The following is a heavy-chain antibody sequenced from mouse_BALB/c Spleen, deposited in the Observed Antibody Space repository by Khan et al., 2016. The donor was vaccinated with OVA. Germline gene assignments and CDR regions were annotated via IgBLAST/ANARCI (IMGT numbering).Heavy chain of an antibody. Sequence: VQLQESGAELVRPGSSVKISCKASGYAFSNYWMNWVKQRPGQGLEWIGQIYPGDGDTRFNGKFRGKATLTADISSSTAYMQLSSLTSEDSAVYFCARSGYDYFAYWGQGTLVTVSA. CDR2: IYPGDGDT. V-gene: IGHV1-80*01. CDR3: ARSGYDYFAY. D-gene: IGHD2-14*01. CDR1: GYAFSNYW. J-gene: IGHJ3*01.